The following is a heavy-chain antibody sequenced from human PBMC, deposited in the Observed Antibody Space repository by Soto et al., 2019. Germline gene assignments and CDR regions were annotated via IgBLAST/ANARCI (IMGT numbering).Heavy chain of an antibody. CDR2: INAGNGNT. V-gene: IGHV1-3*01. D-gene: IGHD3-10*01. CDR1: GGTFSSYA. J-gene: IGHJ6*02. CDR3: ARDSAPPRGGYYYGMDV. Sequence: ASVTVSCKASGGTFSSYAISWVRQAPGQRLEWMGWINAGNGNTKYSQKFQGRVTITRDTSASTAYMELSSLRSEDTAVYYCARDSAPPRGGYYYGMDVWGQGTTVTVSS.